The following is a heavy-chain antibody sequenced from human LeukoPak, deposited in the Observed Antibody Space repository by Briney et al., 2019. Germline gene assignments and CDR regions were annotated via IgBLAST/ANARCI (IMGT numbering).Heavy chain of an antibody. CDR1: GFTFSSYA. Sequence: GGSLRLSCAASGFTFSSYAMSWVRQAPGKGLEWVSAISGSGGSTYYADSVKGRFTISRDNSKNTLYLQMNSLRAEDTAVYYCARVPQGSSSWYLWGQGTLVTVSS. V-gene: IGHV3-23*01. J-gene: IGHJ4*02. CDR3: ARVPQGSSSWYL. D-gene: IGHD6-13*01. CDR2: ISGSGGST.